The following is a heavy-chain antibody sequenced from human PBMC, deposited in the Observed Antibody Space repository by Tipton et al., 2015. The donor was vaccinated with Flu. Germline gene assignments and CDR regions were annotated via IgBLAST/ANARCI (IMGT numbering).Heavy chain of an antibody. CDR3: ARAWAAAGSA. J-gene: IGHJ5*02. V-gene: IGHV3-7*01. CDR1: GFSFSSQW. D-gene: IGHD6-13*01. Sequence: SLRLSCAASGFSFSSQWMNWVRQAPGKGLEWVAGIKPDGSEKNYVEFVKGRFTISRDNAKNSLYLQMNSLRVEDTAVYYCARAWAAAGSAWGQGTLVTVSS. CDR2: IKPDGSEK.